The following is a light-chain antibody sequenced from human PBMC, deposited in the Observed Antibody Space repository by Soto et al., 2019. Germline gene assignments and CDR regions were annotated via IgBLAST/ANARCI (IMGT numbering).Light chain of an antibody. CDR2: DVD. J-gene: IGLJ1*01. CDR1: IADVGGYYY. V-gene: IGLV2-8*01. CDR3: LSYGGKNNYV. Sequence: QSALTQPPSASESPGQSVTISCSGTIADVGGYYYVSWYQHHPGSAPKLLIYDVDKRPPGVPSRFSGSKSGNTASLTVSGLQADDEDDYYCLSYGGKNNYVFGTGTKVTVL.